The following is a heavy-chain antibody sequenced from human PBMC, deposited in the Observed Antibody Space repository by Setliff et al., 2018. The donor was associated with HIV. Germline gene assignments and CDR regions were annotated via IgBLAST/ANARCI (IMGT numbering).Heavy chain of an antibody. CDR3: VTGYNSVWYSVF. V-gene: IGHV4-38-2*01. J-gene: IGHJ4*02. D-gene: IGHD6-13*01. CDR2: IHQSGNA. Sequence: SETLSLTCAVSGHSISSGYFCGWIRQTPGKGLEWIGNIHQSGNAYYNPSPKSRVTISVDTSRNRFSLKLSSVTAADTAVYYCVTGYNSVWYSVFWGQGILVTVSS. CDR1: GHSISSGYF.